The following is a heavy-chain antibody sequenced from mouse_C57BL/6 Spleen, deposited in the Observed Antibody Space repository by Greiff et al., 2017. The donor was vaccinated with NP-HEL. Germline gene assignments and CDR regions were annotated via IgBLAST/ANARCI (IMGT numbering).Heavy chain of an antibody. V-gene: IGHV5-15*01. CDR3: ARHSTTVVEDWYFDV. D-gene: IGHD1-1*01. J-gene: IGHJ1*03. Sequence: EVQRVESGGGLVQPGESLKLSCAASGFTFSDYGMAWVRQAPRKGPEWVAFISNLAYSIYYADTVTGRFTISRENAKNTLYLEMSSLRSEDTAMYYCARHSTTVVEDWYFDVWGTGTTVTVSS. CDR1: GFTFSDYG. CDR2: ISNLAYSI.